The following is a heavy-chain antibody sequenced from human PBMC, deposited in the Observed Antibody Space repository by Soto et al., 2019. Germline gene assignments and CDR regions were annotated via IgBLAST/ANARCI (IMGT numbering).Heavy chain of an antibody. J-gene: IGHJ5*02. D-gene: IGHD3-10*01. V-gene: IGHV4-30-2*01. CDR3: ARAVSPYFGTWFDP. CDR1: GGSITSGNSYS. CDR2: IAQTGAT. Sequence: SETLSLTCAVSGGSITSGNSYSWAWIRQPPGRGLEWIGSIAQTGATSYNPSLKSRVSVSLDKSKNQFSLRLSSVTAADMAVYYCARAVSPYFGTWFDPWGQGTLVTVSS.